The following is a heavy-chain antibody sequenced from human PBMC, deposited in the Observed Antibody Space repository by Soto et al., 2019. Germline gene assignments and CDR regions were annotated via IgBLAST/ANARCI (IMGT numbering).Heavy chain of an antibody. CDR1: GFTLSSYS. CDR3: ARSIAVSSLDY. V-gene: IGHV3-30-3*01. Sequence: QVQLVESGGGVVQPGRSLRLSCAASGFTLSSYSMHWVRQAPGKGLDWVSVISYDGNKKLYGDFVKGRFSISRDTSKNTVYLQMNSLRPEDTAVYYCARSIAVSSLDYWGQGTLVTVSS. D-gene: IGHD6-19*01. J-gene: IGHJ4*02. CDR2: ISYDGNKK.